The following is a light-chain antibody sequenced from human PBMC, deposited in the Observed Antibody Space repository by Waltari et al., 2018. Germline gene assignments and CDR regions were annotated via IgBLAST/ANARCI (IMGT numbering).Light chain of an antibody. CDR1: QAISGY. CDR3: QQLKSYPIT. CDR2: AAS. J-gene: IGKJ5*01. Sequence: NQLTQSPSSLSASVGDRVPIPCRASQAISGYLAWYQQKPGKAPKLLIYAASTLQSGVPSRFSGSGSGTDFTLTISSLQPEDFATYYCQQLKSYPITFGQGTRLEIK. V-gene: IGKV1-9*01.